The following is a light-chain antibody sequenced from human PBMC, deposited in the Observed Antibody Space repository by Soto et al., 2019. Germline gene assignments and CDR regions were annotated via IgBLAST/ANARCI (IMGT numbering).Light chain of an antibody. CDR3: QQYSSSRT. V-gene: IGKV3-20*01. CDR1: QSVSSNH. Sequence: IVLTQSPGTLSLSPWERATLYCRASQSVSSNHLAWYQQKPGQAPRLLIYGGSSRATGIPVRFSGSGSETDFTLTITRLEPEDFAMYYCQQYSSSRTFGQGAKVDIK. CDR2: GGS. J-gene: IGKJ1*01.